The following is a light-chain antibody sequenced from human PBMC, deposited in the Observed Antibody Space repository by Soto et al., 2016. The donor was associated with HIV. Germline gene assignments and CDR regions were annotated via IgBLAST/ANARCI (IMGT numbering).Light chain of an antibody. Sequence: SYELTQPSSVSVSPGQTARITCSGDVLAKKYARWFQQKPGQAPVLVIYKDSERPSGIFERFSGSSSGTTVTLTISGAQVEDEADYYCYSATDNKLGVFGTGTKVTVL. CDR2: KDS. J-gene: IGLJ1*01. CDR3: YSATDNKLGV. CDR1: VLAKKY. V-gene: IGLV3-27*01.